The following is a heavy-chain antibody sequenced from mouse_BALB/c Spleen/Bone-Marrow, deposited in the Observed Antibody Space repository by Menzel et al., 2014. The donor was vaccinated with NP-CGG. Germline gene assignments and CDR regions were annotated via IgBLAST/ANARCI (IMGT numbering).Heavy chain of an antibody. Sequence: VKLMESGPGLVQPSQSLSITCTVSGFSLTTYDVVWVRQSPGKGLEWLGVIWSGGSTDYNAAFISRPSINKDNSKSQVFFKMNNLQAYDTAIYYCARRNGNFRYYAMDYWGQGTSVTVSS. CDR3: ARRNGNFRYYAMDY. D-gene: IGHD2-1*01. CDR2: IWSGGST. V-gene: IGHV2-2*01. J-gene: IGHJ4*01. CDR1: GFSLTTYD.